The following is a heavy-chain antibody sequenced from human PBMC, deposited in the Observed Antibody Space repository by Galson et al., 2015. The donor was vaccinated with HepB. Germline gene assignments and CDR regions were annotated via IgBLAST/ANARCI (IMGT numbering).Heavy chain of an antibody. CDR1: GYTFTSYA. D-gene: IGHD6-13*01. J-gene: IGHJ6*03. Sequence: SVKASCKASGYTFTSYAMHWVRQAPGQRLEWMGWINAGNGNTKYSQKFQGRVTITRDTSASTAYMELSSLRSEDTAVYYCARDSLGAWYSSSWYNYYYYYMDVWGKGTTVTVSS. CDR3: ARDSLGAWYSSSWYNYYYYYMDV. CDR2: INAGNGNT. V-gene: IGHV1-3*01.